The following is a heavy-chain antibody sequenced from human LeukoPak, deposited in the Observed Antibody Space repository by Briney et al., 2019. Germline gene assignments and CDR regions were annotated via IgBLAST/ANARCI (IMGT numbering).Heavy chain of an antibody. J-gene: IGHJ3*02. CDR3: ASEIYCTNGVCYLKDAFDI. CDR1: GYTFTGYY. CDR2: INPNSGGT. V-gene: IGHV1-2*02. D-gene: IGHD2-8*01. Sequence: ASVKVSCKASGYTFTGYYMHWVRQAPGQGLEWMGWINPNSGGTNYAQKFQGRVTMTRDTSINTAYMELGRLRSDDTAVYFCASEIYCTNGVCYLKDAFDIWGQGTMVTVSS.